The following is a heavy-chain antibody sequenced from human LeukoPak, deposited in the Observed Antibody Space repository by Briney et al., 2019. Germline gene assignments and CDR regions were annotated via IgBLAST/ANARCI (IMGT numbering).Heavy chain of an antibody. CDR1: GGTFSSYA. CDR2: IIPIFGTA. V-gene: IGHV1-69*06. J-gene: IGHJ4*02. Sequence: GASVKVSCKASGGTFSSYAISWVRQAPGQGLEWMGGIIPIFGTANYAQKFQGRVTITADKSTSTAYMELSSLRSEDTAVYYCARESRYCSGGSCYEVEDDWGQGTLVTVSS. D-gene: IGHD2-15*01. CDR3: ARESRYCSGGSCYEVEDD.